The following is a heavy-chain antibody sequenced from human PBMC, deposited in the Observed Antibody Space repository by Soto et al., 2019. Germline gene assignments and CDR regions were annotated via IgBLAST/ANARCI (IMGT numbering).Heavy chain of an antibody. CDR1: GGSISSYY. D-gene: IGHD2-2*01. Sequence: QVQLQESGPGLVRPSETLSLTCTVSGGSISSYYWSWIRQPPGKGLEWIGYIYYSGSTHYNPSIKSRVTISVDTSKNQFSLKLSSVTAADTAVYYCARHAPYCSSTSHCAYGMDVWGQGTTVTVSS. V-gene: IGHV4-59*08. J-gene: IGHJ6*02. CDR2: IYYSGST. CDR3: ARHAPYCSSTSHCAYGMDV.